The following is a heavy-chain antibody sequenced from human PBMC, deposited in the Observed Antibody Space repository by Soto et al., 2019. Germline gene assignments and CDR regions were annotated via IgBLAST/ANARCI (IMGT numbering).Heavy chain of an antibody. CDR3: AREGGSGNYRYYAMDV. D-gene: IGHD3-10*01. V-gene: IGHV1-69*12. CDR2: IIPIFGTA. CDR1: GGTFSSYA. J-gene: IGHJ6*02. Sequence: QVQLVQSGAEVKKPGSSVKVSCKASGGTFSSYAISWVRQAPGQGLEWMGGIIPIFGTANYAQKFQGRVTMTADESTSTAYMELGSLRSEDTAVYYCAREGGSGNYRYYAMDVWGQGTTVTVSS.